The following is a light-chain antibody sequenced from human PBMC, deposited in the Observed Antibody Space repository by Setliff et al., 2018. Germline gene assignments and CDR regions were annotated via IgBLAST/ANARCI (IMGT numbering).Light chain of an antibody. V-gene: IGLV2-14*03. CDR1: SSDVGAYNY. Sequence: QSALTRPASVSGSPGQSITISCTGTSSDVGAYNYVSWYQQHPRQAPKLMIYDVSKRPSGVSYRFSGSKSGNTASLTISGLQAGDEADYFCTSYASGSTYVVFGGGTKVTVL. J-gene: IGLJ2*01. CDR2: DVS. CDR3: TSYASGSTYVV.